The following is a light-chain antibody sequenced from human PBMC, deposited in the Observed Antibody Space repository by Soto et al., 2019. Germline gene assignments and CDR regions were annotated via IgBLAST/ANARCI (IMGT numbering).Light chain of an antibody. V-gene: IGKV1-39*01. CDR1: QSISSY. CDR3: QPSYSTPLT. J-gene: IGKJ4*01. CDR2: AAS. Sequence: DIQMTQSPSSLSASVGDRVTITCRASQSISSYLNWYQQKPGKAPKLLIYAASSLQSGVPSRFSGSVSGTGFTLTISSLQPEDFATYYCQPSYSTPLTFGGGTKVEIK.